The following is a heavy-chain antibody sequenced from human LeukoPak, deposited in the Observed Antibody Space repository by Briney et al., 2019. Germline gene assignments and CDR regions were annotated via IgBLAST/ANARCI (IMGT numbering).Heavy chain of an antibody. J-gene: IGHJ5*02. V-gene: IGHV4-59*08. D-gene: IGHD2-2*01. CDR3: ARVWVVPAAMGPGGFDP. Sequence: SETLSLTCSVSDGSFSNYAWNWIRQPPGRGLEWIGYIYYSGSTIYNPSLRSRVTISVDTSKNQFSLKLTSVTAADTAVYYCARVWVVPAAMGPGGFDPWGQGTLVTVSS. CDR2: IYYSGST. CDR1: DGSFSNYA.